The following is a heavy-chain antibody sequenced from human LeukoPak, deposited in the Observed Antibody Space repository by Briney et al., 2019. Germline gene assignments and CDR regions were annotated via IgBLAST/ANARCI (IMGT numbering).Heavy chain of an antibody. D-gene: IGHD3-3*01. V-gene: IGHV4-34*01. CDR1: GGSFSGYY. Sequence: SETLSLTCAVYGGSFSGYYWSWIRQPPGKGREWIGEINHSGSTNYNPSLKSRVTISVDTSKNQFSLKLSSVTAADTAVYYCARGALSPDIRVVTEPYYYYMDVWGKGTTVTVSS. CDR2: INHSGST. CDR3: ARGALSPDIRVVTEPYYYYMDV. J-gene: IGHJ6*03.